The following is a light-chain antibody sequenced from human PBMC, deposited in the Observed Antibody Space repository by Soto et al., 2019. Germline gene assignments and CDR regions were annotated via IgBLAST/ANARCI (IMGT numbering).Light chain of an antibody. CDR3: QQANRFPIT. CDR2: TTS. V-gene: IGKV1-12*01. J-gene: IGKJ5*01. CDR1: QDISSW. Sequence: DIQMTQSPSFVSASVGDRVTVTCRASQDISSWLAWYQQKPGKAPKLLIYTTSTLGSGVPSRFSGSRSGTDFTLTISGLQPEDVATYYCQQANRFPITFGQGTRLEIK.